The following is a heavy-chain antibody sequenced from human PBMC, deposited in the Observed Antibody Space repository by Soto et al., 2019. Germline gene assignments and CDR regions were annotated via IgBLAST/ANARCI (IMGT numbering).Heavy chain of an antibody. D-gene: IGHD3-16*01. V-gene: IGHV1-8*01. Sequence: GASVKVSFKTSGYSFTNNDVTWVRQATGQGLEWMGWMNPGSGDTGYAQKFQGRVTMTRDISIATAYMELSGLTSDDTAIYYCARMATFGSLNWFDPWGQGTLVTVSS. CDR2: MNPGSGDT. J-gene: IGHJ5*02. CDR1: GYSFTNND. CDR3: ARMATFGSLNWFDP.